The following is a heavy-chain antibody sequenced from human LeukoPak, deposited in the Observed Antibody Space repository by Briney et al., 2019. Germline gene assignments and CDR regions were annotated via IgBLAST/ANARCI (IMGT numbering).Heavy chain of an antibody. CDR3: ARCVLWSYYYYYYGMDV. V-gene: IGHV4-31*03. J-gene: IGHJ6*02. Sequence: SQTLSLTCTVSGASISSDGYYWNWIRQHPGKGLEWIGEINHSGSTNYNPSLKSRVTISVDTSKNQFSLKLSSVTAADTAVYYCARCVLWSYYYYYYGMDVWGQGTTVTVSS. D-gene: IGHD3-10*01. CDR2: INHSGST. CDR1: GASISSDGYY.